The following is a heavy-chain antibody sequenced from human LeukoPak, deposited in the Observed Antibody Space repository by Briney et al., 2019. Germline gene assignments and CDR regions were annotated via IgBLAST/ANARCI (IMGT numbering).Heavy chain of an antibody. J-gene: IGHJ4*02. CDR3: ARATGRPYYYFDY. D-gene: IGHD3-10*01. CDR2: IIPIFGTA. CDR1: GGTFSSYT. V-gene: IGHV1-69*13. Sequence: GASVKVSCKASGGTFSSYTISWVRQAPGQGLEWMGGIIPIFGTANYAQKFQGRVTITADESTSTAYMELSSLRSEDTAVYYCARATGRPYYYFDYWGQGTLVTVSS.